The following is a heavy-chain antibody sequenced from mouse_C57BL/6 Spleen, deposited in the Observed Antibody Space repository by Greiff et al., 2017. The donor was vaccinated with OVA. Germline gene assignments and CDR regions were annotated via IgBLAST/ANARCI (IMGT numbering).Heavy chain of an antibody. CDR1: GFSLTSYA. J-gene: IGHJ2*01. CDR2: LWTGGGT. V-gene: IGHV2-9-1*01. CDR3: ARNLELTGTGFDY. Sequence: QVQLKESGPGLVAPSQSLSITCTVSGFSLTSYAISWVRQPPGKGLEWLGVLWTGGGTNYNSALKSRLSISTDNSKSQVFLKMNSLRTDDTARYYCARNLELTGTGFDYWGQGTTLTVSS. D-gene: IGHD4-1*01.